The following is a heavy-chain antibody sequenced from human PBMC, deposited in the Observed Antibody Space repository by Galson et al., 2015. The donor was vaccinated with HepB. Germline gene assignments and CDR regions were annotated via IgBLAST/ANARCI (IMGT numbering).Heavy chain of an antibody. CDR1: GYTFTSYG. CDR3: ARDIPGYPIRGENLNNYDYVWGSYRYGMDV. D-gene: IGHD3-16*02. CDR2: ISAYNGNT. Sequence: SVKVSCKASGYTFTSYGISWVRQAPGQGLEWMGWISAYNGNTNYAQKLQGRVTMTTDTSTSTAYMELRSLRSDDTAVYYCARDIPGYPIRGENLNNYDYVWGSYRYGMDVWGQGTTVTVSS. V-gene: IGHV1-18*04. J-gene: IGHJ6*02.